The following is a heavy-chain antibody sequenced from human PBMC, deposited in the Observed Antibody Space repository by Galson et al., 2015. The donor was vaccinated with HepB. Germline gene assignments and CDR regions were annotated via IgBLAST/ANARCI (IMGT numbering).Heavy chain of an antibody. V-gene: IGHV6-1*01. J-gene: IGHJ3*02. D-gene: IGHD6-19*01. Sequence: CAISGDSVSSNSAAWNWIRQSPSRGLEWLGRTYYRSKWYNDYAVSVKSRITINPDTSKNQFSLQLNSVTPEDTAVYYCARAPLSGGGYSSGWYAFDIWGQGTMVTVSS. CDR2: TYYRSKWYN. CDR3: ARAPLSGGGYSSGWYAFDI. CDR1: GDSVSSNSAA.